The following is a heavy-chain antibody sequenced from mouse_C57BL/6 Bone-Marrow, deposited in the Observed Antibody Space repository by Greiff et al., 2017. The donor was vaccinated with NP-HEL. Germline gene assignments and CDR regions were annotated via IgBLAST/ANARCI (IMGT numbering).Heavy chain of an antibody. V-gene: IGHV1-81*01. CDR3: ARSGVTTVVAQRFAY. CDR1: GYTFTSYG. J-gene: IGHJ3*01. Sequence: QVQLQQSGAELARPGASVKLSCKASGYTFTSYGISWVKQRTGQGLEWIGEIYPRSGNTYYNEKFKGKATLTADKSSSTAYMELRSLTSEDSAVYFCARSGVTTVVAQRFAYWGQGTLVTVSA. D-gene: IGHD1-1*01. CDR2: IYPRSGNT.